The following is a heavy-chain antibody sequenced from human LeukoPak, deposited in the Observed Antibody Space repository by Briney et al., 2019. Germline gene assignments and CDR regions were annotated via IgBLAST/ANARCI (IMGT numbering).Heavy chain of an antibody. D-gene: IGHD3-10*01. Sequence: PSQTLSLTCTVSGGSISSGDYYWSWIRQPPGKGLEWIGYIYCSGSTYYNPSLKSRVTISVDTSKNQFSLKLSSVTAADTAVYYCARDPAPGRYYFDYWGQGTLVTVSS. CDR1: GGSISSGDYY. CDR2: IYCSGST. V-gene: IGHV4-30-4*08. CDR3: ARDPAPGRYYFDY. J-gene: IGHJ4*02.